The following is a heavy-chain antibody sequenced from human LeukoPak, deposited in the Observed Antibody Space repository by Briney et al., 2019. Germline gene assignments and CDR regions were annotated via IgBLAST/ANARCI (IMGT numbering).Heavy chain of an antibody. Sequence: SETLSLTCAVSGGSIGSSNWWSWVRQPPGKGLEWIGEIYHSGSTNYNPSLKSRVTISVDKSKNQFSLKLSSVTAADTAVYYCASSPVLMRPLSYWGQGTLVTVSS. CDR3: ASSPVLMRPLSY. V-gene: IGHV4-4*02. CDR1: GGSIGSSNW. D-gene: IGHD2-8*01. CDR2: IYHSGST. J-gene: IGHJ4*02.